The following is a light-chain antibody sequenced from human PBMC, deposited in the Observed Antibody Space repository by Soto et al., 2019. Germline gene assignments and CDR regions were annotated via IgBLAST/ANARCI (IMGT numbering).Light chain of an antibody. CDR2: DVS. CDR3: NSYTSSGTDV. J-gene: IGLJ1*01. CDR1: SSDVGLYNY. Sequence: QSVLTQPASVSGSPGQSITISCTGTSSDVGLYNYVSWYRHLPGKAPELSIYDVSNRPLGVSNRFPGSKSANTASLTISGLQAEDEADYYCNSYTSSGTDVFGTGTKLTVL. V-gene: IGLV2-14*03.